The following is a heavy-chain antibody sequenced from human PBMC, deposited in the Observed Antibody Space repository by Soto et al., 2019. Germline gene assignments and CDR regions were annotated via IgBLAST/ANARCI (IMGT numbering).Heavy chain of an antibody. Sequence: QVQLVESGGGVVQPGRSLRLSCAASGFTFSNYGMHWVRQAPGKGLEWVALLSFDGGDEYCADAVKGRFTVSRDNSKNTLYLQMNSLRDEDTAVYYCAKGGSADFGLVGGMDVWGLGTTVTVSS. D-gene: IGHD3-3*01. V-gene: IGHV3-30*18. J-gene: IGHJ6*02. CDR2: LSFDGGDE. CDR3: AKGGSADFGLVGGMDV. CDR1: GFTFSNYG.